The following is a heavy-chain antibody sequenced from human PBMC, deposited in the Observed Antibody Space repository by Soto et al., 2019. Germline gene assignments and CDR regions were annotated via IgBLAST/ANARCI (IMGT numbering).Heavy chain of an antibody. CDR1: GYTFTGYY. D-gene: IGHD7-27*01. CDR3: ERDCGGGVGNYFDY. V-gene: IGHV1-2*04. CDR2: INPNSGGT. J-gene: IGHJ4*02. Sequence: ASVKVSCKASGYTFTGYYMHWVRQAPGQGLEWMGWINPNSGGTNYAQKFQGWVTMTRDTSISTAVMELSRLRSDGTAVYYCERDCGGGVGNYFDYWGQGTLVTVSS.